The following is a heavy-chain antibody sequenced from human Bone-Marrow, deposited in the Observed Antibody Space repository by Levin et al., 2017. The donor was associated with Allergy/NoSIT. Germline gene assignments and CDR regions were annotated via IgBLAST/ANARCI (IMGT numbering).Heavy chain of an antibody. CDR2: INPNSGGT. D-gene: IGHD5/OR15-5a*01. CDR3: ARGAWAASVCGGGWFDP. J-gene: IGHJ5*02. V-gene: IGHV1-2*02. CDR1: GYTFTGYY. Sequence: ASVKVSCKASGYTFTGYYMHWVRQAPGQGLEWMGWINPNSGGTNYAQKFQGRVTMTRDTSISTAYMELSRLRSDDTAVYYCARGAWAASVCGGGWFDPWGQGTLVTVSS.